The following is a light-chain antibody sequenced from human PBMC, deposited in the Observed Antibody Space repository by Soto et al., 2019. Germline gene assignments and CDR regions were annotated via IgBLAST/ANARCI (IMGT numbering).Light chain of an antibody. Sequence: IVLTQSPGTLSLSPGERATLSCRASQSVSSSYLAWYQQKPGQAPRLLIYGASRRATGIPDRFSGSGSGTDFTLTISRLEPEDFAVYYCQQYGSSPLTFGGGSNVDIK. CDR2: GAS. CDR3: QQYGSSPLT. CDR1: QSVSSSY. V-gene: IGKV3-20*01. J-gene: IGKJ4*01.